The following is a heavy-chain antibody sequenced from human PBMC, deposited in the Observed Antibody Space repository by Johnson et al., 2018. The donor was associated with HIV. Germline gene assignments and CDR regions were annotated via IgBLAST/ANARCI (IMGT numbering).Heavy chain of an antibody. Sequence: QVQLVESGGGVVQPGRSLRLSCAASGFTFSSYAMHWVRQAPGKGLEWVAVISYDGSNKYYADSVKGRFTISRDNSKNTRYLQMNSLRAEDTAVYYCAQEGPLTVTTVMDAFDIWGQGTIVTVSS. V-gene: IGHV3-30-3*02. CDR2: ISYDGSNK. CDR3: AQEGPLTVTTVMDAFDI. D-gene: IGHD4-17*01. CDR1: GFTFSSYA. J-gene: IGHJ3*02.